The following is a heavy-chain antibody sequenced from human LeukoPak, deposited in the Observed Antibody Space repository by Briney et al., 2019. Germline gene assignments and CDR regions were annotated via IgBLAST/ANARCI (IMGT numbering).Heavy chain of an antibody. CDR3: ARDPYSGGYWNYYYYYMDV. Sequence: PGGSLRLSCAASGFTFSSYEMNWVRQAPGKGLEWVSYISSSGRTIYYADSVKGRFTVSRDNAKNSLFLQMNSLTCEDTAVYYCARDPYSGGYWNYYYYYMDVWGKGTTVTISS. D-gene: IGHD1-26*01. V-gene: IGHV3-48*03. CDR2: ISSSGRTI. J-gene: IGHJ6*03. CDR1: GFTFSSYE.